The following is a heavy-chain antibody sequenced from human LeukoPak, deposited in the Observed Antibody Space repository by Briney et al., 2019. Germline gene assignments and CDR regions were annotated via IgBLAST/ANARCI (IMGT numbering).Heavy chain of an antibody. Sequence: ASVKVSCKASGYTFTSYGMHWVRQAPGQSLECMGWINAANGNTKYSQKFQGRVTITRDTSASTAYMEPSSLRSEDTAVYYCARGGETGYYGYFDYWGQGTLVTVSS. J-gene: IGHJ4*02. CDR3: ARGGETGYYGYFDY. CDR1: GYTFTSYG. V-gene: IGHV1-3*01. CDR2: INAANGNT. D-gene: IGHD3-9*01.